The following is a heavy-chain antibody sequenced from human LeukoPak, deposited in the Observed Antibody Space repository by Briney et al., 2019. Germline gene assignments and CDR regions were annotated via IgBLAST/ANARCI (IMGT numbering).Heavy chain of an antibody. CDR3: AKAYHCGDYYYFMDV. CDR1: GFTFRSYG. J-gene: IGHJ6*03. V-gene: IGHV3-30*02. D-gene: IGHD4-17*01. Sequence: GGSLRLSCAASGFTFRSYGMHWVRQAPGKGLEWVAFVRYDGSTKYYADSVRGRFTISRDDSTDTLNLQMHSLRAEDTAVYYCAKAYHCGDYYYFMDVWGKGTTVIISS. CDR2: VRYDGSTK.